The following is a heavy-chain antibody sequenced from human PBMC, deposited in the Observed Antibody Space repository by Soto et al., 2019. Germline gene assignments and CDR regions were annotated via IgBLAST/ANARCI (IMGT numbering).Heavy chain of an antibody. CDR1: GFTFSSYW. CDR2: IKQDGSEK. D-gene: IGHD5-18*01. V-gene: IGHV3-7*01. Sequence: PWGSLRLSCSASGFTFSSYWMNWFRQAPGKGLEWVANIKQDGSEKYYVDSVKGRFTISRDNAKNSLYLQMNSLRAEDTAVYYCARGGIQLWSPLYYFDYWGQGTLVTVSS. J-gene: IGHJ4*02. CDR3: ARGGIQLWSPLYYFDY.